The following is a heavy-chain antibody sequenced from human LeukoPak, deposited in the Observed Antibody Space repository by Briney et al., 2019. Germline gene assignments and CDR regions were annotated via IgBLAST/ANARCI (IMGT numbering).Heavy chain of an antibody. D-gene: IGHD1-26*01. CDR3: ARGRQNSGSYSDAFDI. CDR2: ISSSSSTI. V-gene: IGHV3-48*04. Sequence: GGSLRLSCAASGFTFSSYSMNWVRQAPGKGLEWVSYISSSSSTIYYADSLKGRFTISRDNAKNSLYLQMNSLRAEDTAVYYCARGRQNSGSYSDAFDIWGQGTMVTVSS. J-gene: IGHJ3*02. CDR1: GFTFSSYS.